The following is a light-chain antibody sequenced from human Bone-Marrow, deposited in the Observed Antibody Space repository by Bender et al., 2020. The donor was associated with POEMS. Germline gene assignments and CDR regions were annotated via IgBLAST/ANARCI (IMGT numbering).Light chain of an antibody. V-gene: IGLV1-47*01. CDR2: RNH. Sequence: QSVLTQPPSASGTPGQRVTISCSGGSSNIGSNYVTWYQHLPGTAPKLLIYRNHQRPSGVPDRFSGSKSGTSASLAISGLRSEDEAAYFCQSYDSDLNGWVFGGGTKLTVL. CDR1: SSNIGSNY. CDR3: QSYDSDLNGWV. J-gene: IGLJ3*02.